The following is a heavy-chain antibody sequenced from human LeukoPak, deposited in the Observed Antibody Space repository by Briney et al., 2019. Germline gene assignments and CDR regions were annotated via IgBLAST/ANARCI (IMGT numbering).Heavy chain of an antibody. CDR3: ARERTRWFDP. CDR2: INHSGST. Sequence: SETLSLTCTVSGYSISSGYYWSWIRQPPGKGLEWIGEINHSGSTNYNPSLKSRVTISVDTSKNQFSLKLSSVTAADTAVYYCARERTRWFDPWGQGALVTVSS. V-gene: IGHV4-38-2*02. J-gene: IGHJ5*02. CDR1: GYSISSGYY.